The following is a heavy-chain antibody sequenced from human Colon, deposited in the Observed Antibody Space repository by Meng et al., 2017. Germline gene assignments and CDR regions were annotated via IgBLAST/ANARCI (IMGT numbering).Heavy chain of an antibody. Sequence: LYESAPGRLTASTPLYLPSSCAGGSNSSGYDYWSWIRHPPGKGLEWIGYIYYSGSTYYNPSLKSRFTISVDPSKNQFSLKLSSVTAADTAVYYCARGYYDSSGYGYWYFDLWGRGTLVTVSS. V-gene: IGHV4-30-4*01. CDR1: GGSNSSGYDY. CDR2: IYYSGST. J-gene: IGHJ2*01. D-gene: IGHD3-22*01. CDR3: ARGYYDSSGYGYWYFDL.